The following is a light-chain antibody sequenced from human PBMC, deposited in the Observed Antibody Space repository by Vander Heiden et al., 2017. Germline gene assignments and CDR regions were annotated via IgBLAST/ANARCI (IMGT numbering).Light chain of an antibody. J-gene: IGKJ4*01. CDR3: QQSYSTPLT. CDR1: QSISSY. CDR2: AAS. Sequence: DIQMTQSPSSLPASVGDRVTITCRASQSISSYLNWYQQKPGKAPKLLIYAASSLQSGVPSRFSGSGSGTDFTLTISSLQPEDFGTYYCQQSYSTPLTFGGGTKVEIK. V-gene: IGKV1-39*01.